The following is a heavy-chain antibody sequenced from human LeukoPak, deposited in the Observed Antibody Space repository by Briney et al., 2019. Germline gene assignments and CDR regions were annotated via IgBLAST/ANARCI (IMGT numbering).Heavy chain of an antibody. Sequence: ASVKVSCKASGYTFTSYYMHWVRQAPGQGLEWMGIINPSGGSTSYAQKFQGRVTMTRDTSTSTVYMELSSLRSEDTAVYYCARGDPLIAAAGTNWFDPWGQGTLVTVSS. V-gene: IGHV1-46*01. D-gene: IGHD6-13*01. CDR1: GYTFTSYY. CDR2: INPSGGST. CDR3: ARGDPLIAAAGTNWFDP. J-gene: IGHJ5*02.